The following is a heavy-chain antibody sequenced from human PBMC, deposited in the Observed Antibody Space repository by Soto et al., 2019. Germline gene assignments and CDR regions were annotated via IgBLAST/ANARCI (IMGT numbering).Heavy chain of an antibody. CDR2: INHSGST. CDR3: ARVSPPEGYCSGGSCYHNWFDP. Sequence: LEAESRTCAGRGGSLSGYYWCSFRQTPGKGLEWIGEINHSGSTNYNPSLKSRVTISVDTSKNQFSLKLSSVTAADTAVYYCARVSPPEGYCSGGSCYHNWFDPWGQGTLVTVSS. J-gene: IGHJ5*02. CDR1: GGSLSGYY. D-gene: IGHD2-15*01. V-gene: IGHV4-34*01.